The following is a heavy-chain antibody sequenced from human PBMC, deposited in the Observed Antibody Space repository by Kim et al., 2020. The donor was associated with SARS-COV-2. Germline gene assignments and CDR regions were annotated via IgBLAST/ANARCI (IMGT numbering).Heavy chain of an antibody. CDR3: ARPKVGYYYDSSGYF. J-gene: IGHJ6*01. CDR1: GFTFSSYA. V-gene: IGHV3-30-3*01. Sequence: GGSLRLSCAASGFTFSSYAMHWVRQAPGKGLEWVAVISYDGSNKYYADSVKGRFTISRDNSKNTLYLQMNSLRAEDTAVYYCARPKVGYYYDSSGYFWG. CDR2: ISYDGSNK. D-gene: IGHD3-22*01.